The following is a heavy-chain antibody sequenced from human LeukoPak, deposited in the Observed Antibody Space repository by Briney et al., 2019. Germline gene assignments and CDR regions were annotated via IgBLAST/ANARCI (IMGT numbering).Heavy chain of an antibody. V-gene: IGHV1-18*01. Sequence: ASVTVSCKASGYTFTSYGISWVRQAPGQGLEWMGWISAYNGNTNYAQKLQGRVTMTTDTSTSTAYMELRSLRSDDTAVYYCARVDLGYCSGGSCSRTYYYYGMDVWGQGTTVTVSS. CDR1: GYTFTSYG. J-gene: IGHJ6*02. D-gene: IGHD2-15*01. CDR3: ARVDLGYCSGGSCSRTYYYYGMDV. CDR2: ISAYNGNT.